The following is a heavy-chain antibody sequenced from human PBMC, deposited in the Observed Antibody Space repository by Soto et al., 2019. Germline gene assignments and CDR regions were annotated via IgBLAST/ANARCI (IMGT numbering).Heavy chain of an antibody. J-gene: IGHJ6*02. V-gene: IGHV3-30-3*01. D-gene: IGHD4-4*01. CDR3: ARDGGMTTVTMVYYYGMGV. Sequence: QVPLEESGGGVVQPGRSLRLSCAASGFTFSNYAMHWVRQAPDKGLEWVAVISYDGSNEYYADSVKGRFTISRDHPKNTLYHQRNSLRAEDTAVYYCARDGGMTTVTMVYYYGMGVWVQGTTVTVSS. CDR1: GFTFSNYA. CDR2: ISYDGSNE.